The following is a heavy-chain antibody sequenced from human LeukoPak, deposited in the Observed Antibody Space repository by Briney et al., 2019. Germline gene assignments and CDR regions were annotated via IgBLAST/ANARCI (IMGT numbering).Heavy chain of an antibody. Sequence: SVKVSCKASRGTFMPDVIAWVRQAPDQGLEWMGGIVPIFDTTNYAQKFQGRVTITTDDSKSTAYMELSSLRSEDTAVYFCARGGASVTTLGFDFWGQGTLVTVSS. J-gene: IGHJ4*02. CDR2: IVPIFDTT. V-gene: IGHV1-69*05. CDR3: ARGGASVTTLGFDF. CDR1: RGTFMPDV. D-gene: IGHD4-17*01.